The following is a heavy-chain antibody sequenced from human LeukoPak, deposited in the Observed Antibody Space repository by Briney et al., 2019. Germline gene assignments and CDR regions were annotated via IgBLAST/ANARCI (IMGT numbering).Heavy chain of an antibody. CDR2: IIPIFGTA. CDR1: GGTFSSYA. CDR3: AREGDYYGSGSYYNVWFDP. Sequence: ASVKVSCKASGGTFSSYAISWVRQAPGQGLEWVGGIIPIFGTANYAQKFQGRVTITADESTSTAYMELSSLRSEDTAVYYCAREGDYYGSGSYYNVWFDPWGQGTLVTVSS. J-gene: IGHJ5*02. V-gene: IGHV1-69*13. D-gene: IGHD3-10*01.